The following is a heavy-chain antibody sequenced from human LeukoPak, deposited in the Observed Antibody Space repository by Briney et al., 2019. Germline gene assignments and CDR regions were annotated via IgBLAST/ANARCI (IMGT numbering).Heavy chain of an antibody. D-gene: IGHD6-13*01. V-gene: IGHV4-59*01. J-gene: IGHJ6*02. CDR2: IYCSGST. Sequence: PSETLSLTCTVSGGSISSYYWSWIRQPPGKGLEWIGYIYCSGSTNYNPSLKSRVTISVDTSKNQFSPKLSSVTAADTAMYYCARDPGPRAAARRYYYYGMDVWGQGTTVTVSS. CDR1: GGSISSYY. CDR3: ARDPGPRAAARRYYYYGMDV.